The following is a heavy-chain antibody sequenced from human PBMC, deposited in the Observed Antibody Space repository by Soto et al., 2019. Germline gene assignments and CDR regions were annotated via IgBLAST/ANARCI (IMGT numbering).Heavy chain of an antibody. D-gene: IGHD1-26*01. CDR2: MEPSTGRT. J-gene: IGHJ4*02. CDR1: GYSFTSLD. CDR3: ARGVSAGVDY. Sequence: ASVQVSCKASGYSFTSLDINWVRQTAGQGLEWMGWMEPSTGRTGYAQKFQGRVTMTRDTSINTAYMELTTLTSDDTAFYYCARGVSAGVDYWGQGTLVTVSS. V-gene: IGHV1-8*01.